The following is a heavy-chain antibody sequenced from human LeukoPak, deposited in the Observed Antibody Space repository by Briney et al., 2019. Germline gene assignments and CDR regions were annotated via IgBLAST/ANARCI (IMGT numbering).Heavy chain of an antibody. V-gene: IGHV3-23*01. CDR3: AREVGSFDF. D-gene: IGHD1-26*01. CDR2: ISSSGDST. Sequence: PGGSLRLSCAASGFTFSIYSMNWVRQAPGKGLEWVSAISSSGDSTYYADSVKGRFTISRDNSKDTVYLQMSSLRDEDTAFYYCAREVGSFDFWGQGTLVTVSS. J-gene: IGHJ4*02. CDR1: GFTFSIYS.